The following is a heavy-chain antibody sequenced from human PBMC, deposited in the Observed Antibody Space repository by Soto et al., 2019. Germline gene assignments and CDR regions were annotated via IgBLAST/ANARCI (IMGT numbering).Heavy chain of an antibody. CDR2: ISSSSSYI. Sequence: GGSLRLSCAASGFTFSDYYMSWVRQAPGKGLEWVSLISSSSSYIYYADSVKGRFTISRDNAKNSLYLQMNSLRAEDTAVYYCARVGYSSGWLPDYWGQGTLVTVSS. V-gene: IGHV3-11*06. J-gene: IGHJ4*02. D-gene: IGHD6-19*01. CDR3: ARVGYSSGWLPDY. CDR1: GFTFSDYY.